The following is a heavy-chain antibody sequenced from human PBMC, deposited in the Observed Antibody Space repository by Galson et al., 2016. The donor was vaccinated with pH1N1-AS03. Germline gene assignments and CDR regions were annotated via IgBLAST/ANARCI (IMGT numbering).Heavy chain of an antibody. D-gene: IGHD4-17*01. CDR1: GFTFNSYA. V-gene: IGHV3-23*01. CDR3: AKTPYGDYEGAYFDY. CDR2: ISGSGGST. J-gene: IGHJ4*02. Sequence: SLRLSCAASGFTFNSYAMTWVRQAPGKGLEWVSTISGSGGSTYYADSVKGRFTISRDNSKNTLYLQMNSLRADDTAVYYCAKTPYGDYEGAYFDYCGQGTLVTVSS.